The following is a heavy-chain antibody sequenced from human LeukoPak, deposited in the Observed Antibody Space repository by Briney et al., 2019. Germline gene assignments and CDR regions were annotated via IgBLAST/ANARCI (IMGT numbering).Heavy chain of an antibody. CDR2: INPSGGST. CDR3: ASALYYYDSSAPFDP. J-gene: IGHJ5*02. CDR1: EYTFTSYY. D-gene: IGHD3-22*01. V-gene: IGHV1-46*01. Sequence: GASVKVSCKASEYTFTSYYMHWVRQAPGQGLEWMGIINPSGGSTSYAQKFQGRVTMTRDMSTSTVYMELSSLRSEDTAVYYCASALYYYDSSAPFDPWGQGTLVTVSS.